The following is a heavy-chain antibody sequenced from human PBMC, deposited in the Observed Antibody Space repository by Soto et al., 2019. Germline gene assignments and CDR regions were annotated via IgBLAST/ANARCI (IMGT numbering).Heavy chain of an antibody. CDR3: ARDLDQYDSSGYLDS. D-gene: IGHD3-22*01. CDR1: GFSFRRYG. V-gene: IGHV3-33*01. CDR2: IWYDGSDK. Sequence: GGSLRLSCAASGFSFRRYGMHWVRQAPGKGLEWVAVIWYDGSDKYYADSVKGRFTISRDNSKNTLNLQMNSLRAEDTAIYYCARDLDQYDSSGYLDSWGQGTLVTVSS. J-gene: IGHJ4*02.